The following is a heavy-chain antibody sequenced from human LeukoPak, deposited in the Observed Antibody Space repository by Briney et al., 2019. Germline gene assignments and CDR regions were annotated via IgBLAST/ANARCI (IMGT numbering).Heavy chain of an antibody. CDR1: GYTFTNYG. D-gene: IGHD6-13*01. CDR3: ARDQSLVAYSSTWFDY. CDR2: ISAYNGHT. V-gene: IGHV1-18*01. J-gene: IGHJ4*02. Sequence: ASVKVSCKASGYTFTNYGISWVRQAPGQGLGWMGWISAYNGHTDSAQKLQGRITMTTDTSTSTAYMELRSLRSDDTAVYFCARDQSLVAYSSTWFDYWGQGTLVIVSS.